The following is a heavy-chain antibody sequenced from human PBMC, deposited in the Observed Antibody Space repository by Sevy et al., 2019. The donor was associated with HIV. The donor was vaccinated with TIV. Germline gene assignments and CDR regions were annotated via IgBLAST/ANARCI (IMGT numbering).Heavy chain of an antibody. J-gene: IGHJ3*02. CDR1: GFTFSSYS. Sequence: GGSLRLSCAASGFTFSSYSMNWVRQAPGKGLEWVSSISSSSSYIYYADSVKGRFTISRDNAKNSLYLQMNSLRAEDTAVYYCARDFSPYSNSWWGADAFDIWGQGTMVTVSS. CDR3: ARDFSPYSNSWWGADAFDI. CDR2: ISSSSSYI. V-gene: IGHV3-21*01. D-gene: IGHD6-13*01.